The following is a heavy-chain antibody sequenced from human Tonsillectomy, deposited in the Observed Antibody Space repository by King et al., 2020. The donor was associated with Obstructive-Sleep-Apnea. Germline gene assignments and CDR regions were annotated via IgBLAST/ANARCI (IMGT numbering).Heavy chain of an antibody. CDR2: ISYDGSNK. CDR1: GFTFSSYP. CDR3: ARSSGYTYGDFDY. J-gene: IGHJ4*02. Sequence: VQLVESGGGVVQPGRSLRLSCVASGFTFSSYPIHWVRQAPGKGLEWVAVISYDGSNKYYADSVKGRFTISRDNSKNTLYRQMNSLRVEDTAVYYCARSSGYTYGDFDYWGQGTLVTVSS. D-gene: IGHD5-18*01. V-gene: IGHV3-30*04.